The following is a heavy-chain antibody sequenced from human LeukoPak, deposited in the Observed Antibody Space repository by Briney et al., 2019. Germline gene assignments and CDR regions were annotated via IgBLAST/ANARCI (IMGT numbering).Heavy chain of an antibody. CDR2: ISSSSSYI. V-gene: IGHV3-21*01. CDR1: GFTFSSYS. J-gene: IGHJ4*02. D-gene: IGHD2-2*01. CDR3: ARSLPVVPAAKIDY. Sequence: GGSLRLSCAASGFTFSSYSMNWVRQAPGKGLEWVSSISSSSSYIYYADSVKGRFTISRDNAKNSLYLQMNSLRAEDTAVYYCARSLPVVPAAKIDYWGQGTLVTDSS.